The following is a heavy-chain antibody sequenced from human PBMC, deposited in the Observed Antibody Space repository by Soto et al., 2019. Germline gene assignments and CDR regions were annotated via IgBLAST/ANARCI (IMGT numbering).Heavy chain of an antibody. CDR3: AHTSEIRNSGSYDVDY. Sequence: QITLKESGPTLVKPTQTLTLTCTFSGFSLSTSGVGVGWIRQPPGKALDWVAIIYCDDDKRYSPSLKSRLTITKDTSKNQVVLTMTNMDPVDTATYYCAHTSEIRNSGSYDVDYWGQGTLVTVSS. J-gene: IGHJ4*02. CDR2: IYCDDDK. CDR1: GFSLSTSGVG. D-gene: IGHD3-10*01. V-gene: IGHV2-5*02.